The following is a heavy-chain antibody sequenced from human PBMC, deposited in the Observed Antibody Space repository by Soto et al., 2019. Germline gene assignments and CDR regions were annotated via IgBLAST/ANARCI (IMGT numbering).Heavy chain of an antibody. CDR1: GYTFTSYA. CDR3: ARDGGKTYSSSWYLPYYYMDV. Sequence: GASVKVSCKASGYTFTSYASHWVRQAPGQRLEWMGWINAGNGNTKYSQKFQGRVTITRDTSASTAYMELSSLRSEDTAVYYCARDGGKTYSSSWYLPYYYMDVWGKGTTVTVSS. J-gene: IGHJ6*03. CDR2: INAGNGNT. D-gene: IGHD6-13*01. V-gene: IGHV1-3*01.